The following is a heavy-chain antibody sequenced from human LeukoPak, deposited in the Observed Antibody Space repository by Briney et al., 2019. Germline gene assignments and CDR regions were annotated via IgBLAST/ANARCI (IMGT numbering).Heavy chain of an antibody. CDR3: ARDHCSSKSCFIDY. CDR1: GGSISSGDDY. Sequence: SETLSLTCTVCGGSISSGDDYWSWIRQPPGKGLEWIGFIYYSGNTYYNPSLKSRVTISVDTSKNQFSLRLNSVTAADTAVYYCARDHCSSKSCFIDYWGQGTLVTVSS. CDR2: IYYSGNT. V-gene: IGHV4-30-4*08. J-gene: IGHJ4*02. D-gene: IGHD2-2*01.